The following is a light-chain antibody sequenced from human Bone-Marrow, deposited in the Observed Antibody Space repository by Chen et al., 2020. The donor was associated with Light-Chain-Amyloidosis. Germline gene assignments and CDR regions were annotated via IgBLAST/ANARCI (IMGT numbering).Light chain of an antibody. V-gene: IGLV3-21*02. J-gene: IGLJ3*02. CDR1: NIGSPS. CDR2: DDS. Sequence: SYLLTQPSSVSVAPGQPATIACGGNNIGSPSVHWYQQTPGQAPLLVVYDDSDRPSGIPERLSGSNSGNTATLTISRVEAGDEADYYCQVWDRSSDRPVFGGGTKLTVL. CDR3: QVWDRSSDRPV.